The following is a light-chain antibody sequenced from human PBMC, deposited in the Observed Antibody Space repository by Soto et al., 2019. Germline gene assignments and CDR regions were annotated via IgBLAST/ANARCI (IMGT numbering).Light chain of an antibody. CDR1: NSDIGSYNL. V-gene: IGLV2-23*01. Sequence: QSALTQPASVSGSPGQSITISCTGTNSDIGSYNLVSWYQQHPGKAPKLMIYEGSKRPSGVSNRFSGSKSGNTASLTISGLPAEDEADYYCCSYAGSSTWVFGGGTQLTVL. J-gene: IGLJ3*02. CDR2: EGS. CDR3: CSYAGSSTWV.